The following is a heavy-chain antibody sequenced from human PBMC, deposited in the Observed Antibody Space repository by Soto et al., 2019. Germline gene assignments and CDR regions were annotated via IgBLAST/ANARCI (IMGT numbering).Heavy chain of an antibody. CDR2: IKSKTDGGTT. D-gene: IGHD1-26*01. CDR1: GLTFSNAW. V-gene: IGHV3-15*01. Sequence: PGGSLRLSCAASGLTFSNAWMSWVRQAPGKGLEWVGRIKSKTDGGTTDYAAPVKGRFTISRDDSKNTLYLQMNSLKTEDTAVYYCTTATLYYYYYMDVWGKGTTVTVSS. J-gene: IGHJ6*03. CDR3: TTATLYYYYYMDV.